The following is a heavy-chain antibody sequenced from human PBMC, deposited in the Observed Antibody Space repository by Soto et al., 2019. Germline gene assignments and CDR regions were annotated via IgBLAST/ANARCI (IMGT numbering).Heavy chain of an antibody. J-gene: IGHJ6*02. V-gene: IGHV1-3*01. Sequence: ASVKVSCKASGYTFTSYAMHWVRQAPGQRLEWMGWINAGNGNTKYSQKFQGRVTITRDTSASTAYMELSSLRSEDTAVYYCARDKLLSRYYYGMDVWGQGTTVTVSS. D-gene: IGHD2-2*01. CDR2: INAGNGNT. CDR3: ARDKLLSRYYYGMDV. CDR1: GYTFTSYA.